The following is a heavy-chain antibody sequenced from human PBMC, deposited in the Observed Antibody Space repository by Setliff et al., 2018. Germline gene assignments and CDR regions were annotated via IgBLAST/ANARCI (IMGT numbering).Heavy chain of an antibody. V-gene: IGHV3-23*01. D-gene: IGHD2-15*01. J-gene: IGHJ3*02. CDR2: ISGSGGST. Sequence: GGSLRLSCAASGFTFSSYAMSWVRQAPGKGLGWVAAISGSGGSTYYADSVKGRFTISRDNSKNTLYLQMDSLRAEDTAVYYCARRGRASNFAHAFDIWGQGTMVTVSS. CDR3: ARRGRASNFAHAFDI. CDR1: GFTFSSYA.